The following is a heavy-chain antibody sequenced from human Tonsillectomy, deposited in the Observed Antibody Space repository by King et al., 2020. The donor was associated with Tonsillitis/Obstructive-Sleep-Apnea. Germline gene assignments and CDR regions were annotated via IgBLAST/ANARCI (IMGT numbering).Heavy chain of an antibody. D-gene: IGHD5-12*01. J-gene: IGHJ4*02. CDR3: ARRRDYTFYY. V-gene: IGHV5-51*01. CDR1: GYSFTSYW. CDR2: IYLGDSDT. Sequence: QLVQSGAEVKKRGESLKISCKGSGYSFTSYWIGWVRQMPGRGLEWRGLIYLGDSDTRYSPSFQGPVTISADKSITTAYLQWSSLNASDTAMYYCARRRDYTFYYGGQGTLLTVSS.